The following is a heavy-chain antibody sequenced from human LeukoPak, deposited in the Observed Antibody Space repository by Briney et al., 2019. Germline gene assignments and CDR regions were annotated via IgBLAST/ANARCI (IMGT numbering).Heavy chain of an antibody. CDR1: GYTFTCYY. Sequence: ASVKVSCKASGYTFTCYYMHWVRQAPGQGLEWMGIINPSGGSTSYAQKFQGRVTMTRDTSTSTVYMELSSLRSEDTAVYYCARANYYDSSGSPNFDYWGQGTLVTVSS. D-gene: IGHD3-22*01. CDR3: ARANYYDSSGSPNFDY. CDR2: INPSGGST. V-gene: IGHV1-46*01. J-gene: IGHJ4*02.